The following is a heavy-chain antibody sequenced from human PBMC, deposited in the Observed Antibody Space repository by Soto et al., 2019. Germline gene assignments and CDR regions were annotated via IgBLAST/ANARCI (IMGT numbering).Heavy chain of an antibody. CDR1: GASISSGNYY. Sequence: QVQLQESGPGLVKPSQTLSLTCTVSGASISSGNYYWNWVRQYPGKGLEWVGYIYHRGTTYYNPYLKSRVSISLDTSKNQFSLKVSSVTAADTAVYYCARASFDYLWLYDYWGQGTLVTVSS. V-gene: IGHV4-31*03. CDR2: IYHRGTT. J-gene: IGHJ4*02. D-gene: IGHD3-9*01. CDR3: ARASFDYLWLYDY.